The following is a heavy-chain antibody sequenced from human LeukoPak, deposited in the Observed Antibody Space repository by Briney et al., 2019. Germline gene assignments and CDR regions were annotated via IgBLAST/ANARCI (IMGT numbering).Heavy chain of an antibody. CDR3: ARIMGFCSSTSCLGPDYYYYYGMDV. J-gene: IGHJ6*04. Sequence: GGSLRLSCAASGFTFSSYSMSWVRQAPGKGLEWVSSISSSSSYIYYADSVKGRFTISRDNAKNSLYLQMNSLRAEDTAVYYCARIMGFCSSTSCLGPDYYYYYGMDVWGKGTTVTVSS. CDR1: GFTFSSYS. CDR2: ISSSSSYI. V-gene: IGHV3-21*01. D-gene: IGHD2-2*01.